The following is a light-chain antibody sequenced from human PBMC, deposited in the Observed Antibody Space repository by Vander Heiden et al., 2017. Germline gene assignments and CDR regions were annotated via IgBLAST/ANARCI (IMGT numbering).Light chain of an antibody. CDR3: ATWDDSLNGVV. V-gene: IGLV1-44*01. Sequence: QSVLTQPPSASGPPGQRVTISCSGSSSNIGSNTVNWYQQVPGAAPKLLIYSNNQRPSGVPDRFSGSKSGTSATLAISGLQSEDEADYHCATWDDSLNGVVFAGGTKLTVL. CDR1: SSNIGSNT. CDR2: SNN. J-gene: IGLJ2*01.